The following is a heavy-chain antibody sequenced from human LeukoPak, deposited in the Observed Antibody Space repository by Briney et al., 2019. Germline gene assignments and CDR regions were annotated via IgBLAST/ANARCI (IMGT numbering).Heavy chain of an antibody. CDR2: IYYSGST. CDR1: GGSISSSSYY. D-gene: IGHD2-2*01. V-gene: IGHV4-39*07. Sequence: KASEALSLTCTVSGGSISSSSYYWGWLRQPPGKGLEWIGSIYYSGSTYYNPSLKSRVTISVDTSKNQFSLKLSSVTAADTAVYYCASQVMMGDIVVVPAVIWGQGTLVTVSS. CDR3: ASQVMMGDIVVVPAVI. J-gene: IGHJ4*02.